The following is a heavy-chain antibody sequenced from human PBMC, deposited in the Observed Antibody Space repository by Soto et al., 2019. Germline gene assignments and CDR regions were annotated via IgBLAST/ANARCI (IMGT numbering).Heavy chain of an antibody. CDR1: GGSISSSSYY. V-gene: IGHV4-39*01. CDR3: ARGSTSYYGSGSSWFDP. Sequence: SETLYLTCTVSGGSISSSSYYWGWIRQPPGKGLEWIGSIYYSGSTYYNPSLKSRVTISVDTSKNQFSLKLSSVTAADTAVYYCARGSTSYYGSGSSWFDPWGQGTPVTVSS. D-gene: IGHD3-10*01. J-gene: IGHJ5*02. CDR2: IYYSGST.